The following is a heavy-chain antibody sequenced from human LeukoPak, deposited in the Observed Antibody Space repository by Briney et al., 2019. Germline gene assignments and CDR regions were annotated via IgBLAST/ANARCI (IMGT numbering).Heavy chain of an antibody. Sequence: SETLSLTCTVSGGSISGFYWGWIRQPPGKGLEWIGFIYYSGSANYNPSLKSRVTISVDTSKNQFSLKLSSVTAADTAVYYCARGSLVAGDYFDYWGQGTLVTVSS. D-gene: IGHD2-15*01. CDR3: ARGSLVAGDYFDY. CDR1: GGSISGFY. CDR2: IYYSGSA. V-gene: IGHV4-59*01. J-gene: IGHJ4*02.